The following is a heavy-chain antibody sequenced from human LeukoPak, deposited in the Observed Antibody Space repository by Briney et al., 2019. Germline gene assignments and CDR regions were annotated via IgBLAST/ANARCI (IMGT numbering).Heavy chain of an antibody. V-gene: IGHV4-59*01. CDR1: GGSISSYY. J-gene: IGHJ6*02. CDR2: IYYSGST. Sequence: SETLSLTCTVSGGSISSYYLSWIRQPPGKGLEWIGYIYYSGSTTYNPSLKSRVTISVDTSKNQFSLKLSSVTAADTAVYYCATDGRSARPLRFLEWSTQTLYGMDVWGQGTTVTVSS. D-gene: IGHD3-3*01. CDR3: ATDGRSARPLRFLEWSTQTLYGMDV.